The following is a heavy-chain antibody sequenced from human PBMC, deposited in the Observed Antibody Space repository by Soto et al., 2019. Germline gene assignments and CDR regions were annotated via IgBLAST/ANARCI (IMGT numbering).Heavy chain of an antibody. D-gene: IGHD3-22*01. Sequence: GGSLRLSCAASGFTFSSYGMNWVRQAPGKGLEWVSYISSSGSTIYYADSVKGRFTISRDNAKNSLYLQMNSLRAEDTAVYYCASTGPYYDSSGTYYFDYWGQGTLVTVSS. CDR1: GFTFSSYG. CDR3: ASTGPYYDSSGTYYFDY. CDR2: ISSSGSTI. V-gene: IGHV3-48*03. J-gene: IGHJ4*02.